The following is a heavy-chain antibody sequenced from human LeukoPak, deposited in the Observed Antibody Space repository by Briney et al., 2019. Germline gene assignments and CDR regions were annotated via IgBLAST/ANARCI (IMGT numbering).Heavy chain of an antibody. CDR2: ISYDGSNK. D-gene: IGHD4-11*01. V-gene: IGHV3-30-3*01. CDR3: ARDRVDYRGPFDP. CDR1: GFTFSSYA. J-gene: IGHJ5*02. Sequence: PGRSLRLSCAASGFTFSSYAMHWVRQAPGKGLEWVAVISYDGSNKYYADSVKGRFTISRDNSKNTLYLQMNSLRAEDTAVYYCARDRVDYRGPFDPWGQGTLVTVSS.